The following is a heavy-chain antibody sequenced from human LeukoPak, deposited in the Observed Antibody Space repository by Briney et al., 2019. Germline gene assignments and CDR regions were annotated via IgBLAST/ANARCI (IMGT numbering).Heavy chain of an antibody. V-gene: IGHV4-34*01. J-gene: IGHJ4*02. CDR1: GGSFSGYY. CDR3: ARGSLFYDYVWGSYRPFDY. D-gene: IGHD3-16*02. Sequence: SETLSLTCAVYGGSFSGYYWSWIRQPPGEGLEWIGEINHSGSTNYNPSLKSRVTISVDTSKNQFSLKLSSVTAADTAVYYCARGSLFYDYVWGSYRPFDYWGQGTLVTVSS. CDR2: INHSGST.